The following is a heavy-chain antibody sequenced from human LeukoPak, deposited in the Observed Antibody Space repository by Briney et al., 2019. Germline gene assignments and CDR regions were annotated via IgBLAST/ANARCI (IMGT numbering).Heavy chain of an antibody. D-gene: IGHD1-14*01. Sequence: GGSLRLSCAASGFTFSSYWMSWVRKAPGKGLAWVANINQDGSETYYVDSLNGRFTVSKDNAKQSLYLQMNSLRAEDTAVYYCARSEGKGVVDYWGQGTLVTVSS. V-gene: IGHV3-7*01. CDR3: ARSEGKGVVDY. J-gene: IGHJ4*02. CDR1: GFTFSSYW. CDR2: INQDGSET.